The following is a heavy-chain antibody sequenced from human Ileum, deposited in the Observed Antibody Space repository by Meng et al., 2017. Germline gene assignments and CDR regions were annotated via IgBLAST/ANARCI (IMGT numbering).Heavy chain of an antibody. D-gene: IGHD2-2*01. V-gene: IGHV5-51*01. J-gene: IGHJ5*01. Sequence: VQLVQSGPEVRKPGASVMVSCKASWYSFTHHGICWVRQSHEKGLEWRGISYPDNSDKTYSPSFAGQVTSSVDKFVSLAYLQCSSLKASDTDVYYCARHPSSFPCSSSSCPHGDWFDSWGQGTLVTVSS. CDR2: SYPDNSDK. CDR1: WYSFTHHG. CDR3: ARHPSSFPCSSSSCPHGDWFDS.